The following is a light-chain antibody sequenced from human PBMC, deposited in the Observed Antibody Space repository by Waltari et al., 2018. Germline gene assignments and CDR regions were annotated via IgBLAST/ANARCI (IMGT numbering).Light chain of an antibody. CDR1: SSDVGFYNY. V-gene: IGLV2-14*01. J-gene: IGLJ3*02. CDR2: DIF. CDR3: NSYTGSSSWV. Sequence: QSALTQPASVSGSPGQSITISCTGTSSDVGFYNYVSWYQKNPDKAPKLIIYDIFARPSGVSNRFSGAKSGNTASLTISGLLAEDEADYYCNSYTGSSSWVFGGGTKLTVL.